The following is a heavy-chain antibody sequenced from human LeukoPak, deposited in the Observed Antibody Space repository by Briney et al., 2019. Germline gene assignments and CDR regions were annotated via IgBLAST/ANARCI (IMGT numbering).Heavy chain of an antibody. J-gene: IGHJ4*02. V-gene: IGHV3-48*01. CDR3: ARDGDWAFDY. CDR2: ISLTTTTV. CDR1: GSTFSNTYS. Sequence: GGSLRLSCAASGSTFSNTYSMNWVRQAPGKGLEWVAHISLTTTTVSYADSVKGRFTMSRDNAKKSLSLQMNSLRAEDTAVYYCARDGDWAFDYWGQGTLVTVSS. D-gene: IGHD2-21*02.